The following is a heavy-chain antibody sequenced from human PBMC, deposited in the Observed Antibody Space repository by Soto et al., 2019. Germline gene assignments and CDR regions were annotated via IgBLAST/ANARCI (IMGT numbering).Heavy chain of an antibody. CDR3: ARDGVPTVAGTSFEYYYYYYGMDV. Sequence: GGSLRLSCAASGFTFSSYSMNWVRQAPGKGLEWVSSISSSSSYIYYADSVKGRFTISRDNAKNSLYLQMNSLRAEDTAVYYCARDGVPTVAGTSFEYYYYYYGMDVWGQGTTVTVSS. CDR2: ISSSSSYI. V-gene: IGHV3-21*01. D-gene: IGHD6-19*01. J-gene: IGHJ6*02. CDR1: GFTFSSYS.